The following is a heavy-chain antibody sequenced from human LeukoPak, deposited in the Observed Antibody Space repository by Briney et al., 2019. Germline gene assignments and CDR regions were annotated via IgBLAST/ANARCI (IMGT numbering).Heavy chain of an antibody. D-gene: IGHD3-22*01. CDR3: AKGAVDYDSSDNYYFDS. CDR2: IRAGGST. CDR1: GFIVSGNY. Sequence: GGSLRLSCAASGFIVSGNYMSWVRQAPGKGLEWVSVIRAGGSTSYADSVKGRFTISRDNSKNTLYLQMNSLRDEDTAVYYCAKGAVDYDSSDNYYFDSWGQGTLVTVSS. V-gene: IGHV3-53*01. J-gene: IGHJ4*02.